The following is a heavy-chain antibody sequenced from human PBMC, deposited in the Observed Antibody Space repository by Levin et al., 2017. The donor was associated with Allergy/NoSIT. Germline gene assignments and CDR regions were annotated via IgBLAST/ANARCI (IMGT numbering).Heavy chain of an antibody. J-gene: IGHJ4*02. CDR1: GFTFSTYI. V-gene: IGHV3-48*01. Sequence: SCVASGFTFSTYIMNWVRQAPGKGLEWVSYISSSSSRIYYADSVKGRFTISRDNAKNSLYLQMNSLRAEDTAVYYCARESGFTFDYWGQGTLVTVSS. CDR3: ARESGFTFDY. D-gene: IGHD3-22*01. CDR2: ISSSSSRI.